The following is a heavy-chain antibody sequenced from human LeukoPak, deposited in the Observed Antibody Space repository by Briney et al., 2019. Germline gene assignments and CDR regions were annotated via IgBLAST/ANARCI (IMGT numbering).Heavy chain of an antibody. CDR2: ISSSGTTI. CDR3: ARDYRSTFDY. Sequence: GGSLRLSCAASGFTFSDHYMSWIRQAPGKGLEWVSYISSSGTTISYTDSVKGRFTISRDNAKNSLYLQMNSLRAEDTAVYYCARDYRSTFDYWGQGTLVTVSS. V-gene: IGHV3-11*01. J-gene: IGHJ4*02. CDR1: GFTFSDHY. D-gene: IGHD1-26*01.